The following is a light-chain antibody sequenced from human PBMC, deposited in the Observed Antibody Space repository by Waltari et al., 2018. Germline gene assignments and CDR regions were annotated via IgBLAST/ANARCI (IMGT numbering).Light chain of an antibody. CDR2: DAS. J-gene: IGKJ2*01. V-gene: IGKV3-20*01. Sequence: EIVLTQSPATLSLSAGERAALSCTASQSVGTSLAWYQHQAGQAPRLLIYDASKRAAGIPARFSGSGSGTDFTLTISRLEPEDFAVYYCHQYGSSPYIFGQGTKLEIK. CDR1: QSVGTS. CDR3: HQYGSSPYI.